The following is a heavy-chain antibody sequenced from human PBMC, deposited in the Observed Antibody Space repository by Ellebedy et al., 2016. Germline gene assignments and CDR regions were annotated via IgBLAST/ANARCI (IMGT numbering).Heavy chain of an antibody. D-gene: IGHD5-18*01. V-gene: IGHV4-59*01. Sequence: SETLSLXXTVSGDSISSYYWSWIRQPPGKGLEWIGYIYHSGSSGSTNYNPSLKSRVTISVDTSQNQFSLNLNAVTAADTAVYFCARERWVDTAGGHYYFDYWGQGTLVTVSS. CDR1: GDSISSYY. CDR3: ARERWVDTAGGHYYFDY. CDR2: IYHSGSSGST. J-gene: IGHJ4*02.